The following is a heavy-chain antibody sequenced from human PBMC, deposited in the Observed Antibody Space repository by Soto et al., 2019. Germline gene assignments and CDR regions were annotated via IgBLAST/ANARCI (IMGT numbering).Heavy chain of an antibody. V-gene: IGHV4-4*02. D-gene: IGHD3-10*01. CDR1: GGSISSSNW. Sequence: QVQLQESGPGLVKPSGTLSLTCAVSGGSISSSNWWSWVRQPPGKGLEWIGEIYHSGSTNHNPSLKSLVTIPVDKSKNQFSLKLRSVTAADTAVYYCARASRPMVRGVLDYWGQGTLVTVSS. CDR2: IYHSGST. J-gene: IGHJ4*02. CDR3: ARASRPMVRGVLDY.